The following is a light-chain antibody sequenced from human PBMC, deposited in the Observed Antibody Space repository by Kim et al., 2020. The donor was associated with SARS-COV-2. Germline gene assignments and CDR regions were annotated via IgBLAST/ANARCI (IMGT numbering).Light chain of an antibody. CDR2: EAS. CDR1: HSVSSSY. CDR3: QRYGSSTGT. J-gene: IGKJ1*01. Sequence: SPREKATLSRRASHSVSSSYLAWYQQKPGQAPRLLFYEASSRATVIPDRVSGSGSGTDFSLTICRLGPEEIAVYFCQRYGSSTGTFGQRSKIEIK. V-gene: IGKV3-20*01.